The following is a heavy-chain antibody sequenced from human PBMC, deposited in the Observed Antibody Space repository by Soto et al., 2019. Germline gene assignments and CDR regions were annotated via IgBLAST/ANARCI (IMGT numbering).Heavy chain of an antibody. CDR1: GGSISSYY. CDR2: IYYSGST. Sequence: PSETLSLTCTVSGGSISSYYWSWIRQPPGKGLEWIGYIYYSGSTNYNPSLKSRVTISVDTSKNQFSLKLSSVTAAGTAVYYCARDYYSSSSHYYYYYGMHVWGQGTTVTVSS. V-gene: IGHV4-59*01. CDR3: ARDYYSSSSHYYYYYGMHV. J-gene: IGHJ6*02. D-gene: IGHD6-6*01.